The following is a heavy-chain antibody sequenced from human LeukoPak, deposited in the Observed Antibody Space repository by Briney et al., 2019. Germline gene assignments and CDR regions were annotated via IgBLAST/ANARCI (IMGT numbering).Heavy chain of an antibody. V-gene: IGHV3-7*03. CDR3: ATPLDYYDRSDSHQGGD. Sequence: GGSLRLSCAASGFTFSRHWMTWVRQAPGKGLEWVANIKHDGSEKNYVDSVKGRFTISRDNAKNSLYLQMNSLRAEDTAVYYCATPLDYYDRSDSHQGGDWGQXTLXTVSS. CDR1: GFTFSRHW. J-gene: IGHJ4*02. D-gene: IGHD3-22*01. CDR2: IKHDGSEK.